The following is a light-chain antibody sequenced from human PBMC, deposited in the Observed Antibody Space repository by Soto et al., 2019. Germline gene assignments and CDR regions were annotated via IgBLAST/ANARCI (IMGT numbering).Light chain of an antibody. CDR2: GAS. CDR3: QHYNNWPPWT. V-gene: IGKV3-15*01. Sequence: EIVMTQSPATLSVSPGARATLSCRASQSVSSNLAWYQQKPGQAPRLLIYGASTRATGIPARCSGSGSGTEFTLTISSLQSEDFAVYYCQHYNNWPPWTFGQGTKVEIK. CDR1: QSVSSN. J-gene: IGKJ1*01.